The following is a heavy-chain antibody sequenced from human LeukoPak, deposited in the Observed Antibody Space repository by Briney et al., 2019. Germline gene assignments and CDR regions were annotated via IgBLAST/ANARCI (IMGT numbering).Heavy chain of an antibody. D-gene: IGHD2-8*01. Sequence: GGSLRLSCAASGFTFSGSAMHWVRHASGKGLEWVGRIRSKANSYATTYAASVKGRFTASRDDSKNTAYLQMNSLKTEDTAVYYCTCTPWDTNGFDYWGQGTLVTVSS. J-gene: IGHJ4*02. CDR2: IRSKANSYAT. V-gene: IGHV3-73*01. CDR3: TCTPWDTNGFDY. CDR1: GFTFSGSA.